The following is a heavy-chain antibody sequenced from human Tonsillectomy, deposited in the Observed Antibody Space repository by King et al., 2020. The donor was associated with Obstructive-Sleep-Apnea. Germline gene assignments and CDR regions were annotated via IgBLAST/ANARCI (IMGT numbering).Heavy chain of an antibody. CDR2: INHSGST. V-gene: IGHV4-34*01. D-gene: IGHD6-13*01. CDR3: ARGSGAADVNWFDP. CDR1: GGSFSDYY. J-gene: IGHJ5*02. Sequence: VQLQQWGAGLLKPSETLSLSCAVYGGSFSDYYWSWIRQPPGKGLEWIGEINHSGSTNSDPSLTSRVTISVDMSKTQFSLKLTSVTAADTAVYYCARGSGAADVNWFDPWGQGALVTVSS.